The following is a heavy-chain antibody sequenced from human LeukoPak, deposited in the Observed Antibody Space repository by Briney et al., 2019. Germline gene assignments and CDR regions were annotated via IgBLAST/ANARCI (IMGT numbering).Heavy chain of an antibody. Sequence: PSETLSLTCSVSGGSISSYYWSWIRQPPGKGLEWIGYLFYSGNTNSSPSLKSRVTILADTSKNQFSLRLNSVTAADTAVYFCGRVRTGNTGSPEYFEDWGQGTLVTVSS. J-gene: IGHJ1*01. V-gene: IGHV4-59*01. D-gene: IGHD5-12*01. CDR2: LFYSGNT. CDR1: GGSISSYY. CDR3: GRVRTGNTGSPEYFED.